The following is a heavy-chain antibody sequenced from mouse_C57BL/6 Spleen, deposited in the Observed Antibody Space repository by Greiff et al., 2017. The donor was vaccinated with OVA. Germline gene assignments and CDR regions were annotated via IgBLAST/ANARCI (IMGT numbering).Heavy chain of an antibody. CDR1: GFNIKDYY. J-gene: IGHJ2*01. CDR2: IDPEDGDT. Sequence: EVQLQHSGAELVRPGASVKLSCTASGFNIKDYYMHWVKQRPEQGLEWIGRIDPEDGDTEYAPKFQGKATMTADTSSNTAYLQLSSLTSEDTAVYYCSITTVVAPDYWGQGTTLTVSS. V-gene: IGHV14-1*01. D-gene: IGHD1-1*01. CDR3: SITTVVAPDY.